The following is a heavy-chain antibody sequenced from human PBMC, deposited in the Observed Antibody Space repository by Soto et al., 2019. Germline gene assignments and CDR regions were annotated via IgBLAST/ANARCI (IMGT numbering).Heavy chain of an antibody. CDR2: IYWDDDK. V-gene: IGHV2-5*02. D-gene: IGHD3-10*01. CDR3: ARHYGSGSSYNWFDP. J-gene: IGHJ5*02. Sequence: QITLKESGPTLVKPTQTLTLTCTFSGFSLSTSGVGVGWIRQPPGKALEWLALIYWDDDKRYSPSLKSRLTITKDTSKNRVVLTMTNMDPVDTATYYGARHYGSGSSYNWFDPWGQGTLVTVSS. CDR1: GFSLSTSGVG.